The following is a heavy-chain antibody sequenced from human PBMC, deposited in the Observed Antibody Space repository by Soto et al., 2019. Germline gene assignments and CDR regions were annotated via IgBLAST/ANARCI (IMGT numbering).Heavy chain of an antibody. CDR3: ASARSSSPSPRY. CDR1: GYTFTSYG. D-gene: IGHD2-2*01. CDR2: ISADNGNT. V-gene: IGHV1-18*01. Sequence: ASVKVSCKASGYTFTSYGISWVRQAPGQGLEWMGWISADNGNTNYAQKLQGRVTMTTDTSTSTAYTELRVLRSDDTAVYYCASARSSSPSPRYWGQATLATVSS. J-gene: IGHJ4*02.